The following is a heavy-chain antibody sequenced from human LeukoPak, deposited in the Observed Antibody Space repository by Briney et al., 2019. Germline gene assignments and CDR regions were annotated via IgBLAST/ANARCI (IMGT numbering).Heavy chain of an antibody. CDR1: GFTFSSYA. Sequence: GGSLRLSCAASGFTFSSYAMSWVRQAPGKGLEWVSALSGSGGSTYYADSVKGRFTISRDNSKNTLYLQMNSLTAEDTAMYYCAKDAQVRGVINGFDYWGQGTLVTVSS. D-gene: IGHD3-10*01. CDR3: AKDAQVRGVINGFDY. CDR2: LSGSGGST. J-gene: IGHJ4*02. V-gene: IGHV3-23*01.